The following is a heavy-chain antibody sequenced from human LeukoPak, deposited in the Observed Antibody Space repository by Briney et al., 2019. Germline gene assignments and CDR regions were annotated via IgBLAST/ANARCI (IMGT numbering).Heavy chain of an antibody. Sequence: GGSLRLSCAASGFTVSSNYMSWVRQAPGKGLEWVSVIYSGGSTYYADSVKGRFTISRDNSKNTLYLQMNSLRAEDTAVYHCARVIAAAGTGLGYGMDVWGQGTTVTVSS. D-gene: IGHD6-13*01. CDR3: ARVIAAAGTGLGYGMDV. CDR1: GFTVSSNY. CDR2: IYSGGST. J-gene: IGHJ6*02. V-gene: IGHV3-53*01.